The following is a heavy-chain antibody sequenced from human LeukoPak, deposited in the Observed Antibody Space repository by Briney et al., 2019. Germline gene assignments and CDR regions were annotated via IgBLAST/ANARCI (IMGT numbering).Heavy chain of an antibody. D-gene: IGHD3-10*01. CDR3: ARGSGSYSGGMDV. CDR1: GFTFSSYA. V-gene: IGHV3-21*05. CDR2: ISSRSSDT. J-gene: IGHJ6*02. Sequence: GSLRLSCAASGFTFSSYAMNWVRQAPGKGLEWVSHISSRSSDTYYADSVKGRFTISRDNAKNSLYLQMNSLRAEDTAVYYCARGSGSYSGGMDVWGQGTTVTVSS.